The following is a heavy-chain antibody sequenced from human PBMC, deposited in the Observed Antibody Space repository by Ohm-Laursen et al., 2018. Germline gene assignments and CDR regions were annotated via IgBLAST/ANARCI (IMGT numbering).Heavy chain of an antibody. Sequence: SLRLSCTASGFTFDDYAMHWVRQAPGKGLEWVSGITWNGGRIDYGDSVQGRFTISRDNAKKSLYLQMNSLRPEDTALYYCVKATTGDLRNLDPWGQGTLVTVSS. J-gene: IGHJ5*02. V-gene: IGHV3-9*01. CDR3: VKATTGDLRNLDP. CDR1: GFTFDDYA. CDR2: ITWNGGRI. D-gene: IGHD7-27*01.